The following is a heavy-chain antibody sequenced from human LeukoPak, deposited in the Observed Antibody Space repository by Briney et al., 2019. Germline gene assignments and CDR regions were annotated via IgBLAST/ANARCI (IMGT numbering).Heavy chain of an antibody. J-gene: IGHJ4*02. CDR3: ARGVHPSYSSSWYYFDY. V-gene: IGHV4-39*07. D-gene: IGHD6-13*01. CDR1: GGSISSSSYY. CDR2: IYYSGST. Sequence: PSETLSLTCTVSGGSISSSSYYWGWIRQPPGKGLEWIGSIYYSGSTYYNPSLKSRVTISVDTSKNQFSLKLSSVTAADTAVYYCARGVHPSYSSSWYYFDYWGQGTLVTVSS.